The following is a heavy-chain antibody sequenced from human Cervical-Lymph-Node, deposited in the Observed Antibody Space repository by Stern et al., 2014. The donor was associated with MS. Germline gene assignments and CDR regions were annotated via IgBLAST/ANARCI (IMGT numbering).Heavy chain of an antibody. CDR2: LSSDGLNT. J-gene: IGHJ4*02. CDR3: ARVHAAFREDGIFDY. D-gene: IGHD2-2*01. CDR1: GFTFSTYA. V-gene: IGHV3-30*04. Sequence: VQLVESGGGVVQPGRSLRLSCAASGFTFSTYALHWGRQGPGKGLEWVAVLSSDGLNTLYAVSVKGRFIISIDNSKNTLYLQMNSLRLEDTAVYYCARVHAAFREDGIFDYWGQGTLVTVSS.